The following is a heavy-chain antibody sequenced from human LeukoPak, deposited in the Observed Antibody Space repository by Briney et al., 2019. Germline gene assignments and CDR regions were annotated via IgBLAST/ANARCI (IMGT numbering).Heavy chain of an antibody. CDR2: IYYSGST. Sequence: SETLSLTCTVSGGSISSSSYYWGWIRQPPGKGLEWIGSIYYSGSTYYNPSLKSRVTISVDTSKNQFSLKLSSVTAADTAVYYCAIQGAEGSYGVIDFDYWGQGTLVTVSS. CDR1: GGSISSSSYY. CDR3: AIQGAEGSYGVIDFDY. J-gene: IGHJ4*02. V-gene: IGHV4-39*01. D-gene: IGHD5-18*01.